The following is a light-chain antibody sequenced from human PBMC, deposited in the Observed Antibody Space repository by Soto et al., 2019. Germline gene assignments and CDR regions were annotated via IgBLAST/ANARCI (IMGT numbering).Light chain of an antibody. J-gene: IGKJ1*01. CDR3: QHYNSYSEA. V-gene: IGKV1-5*03. CDR2: KAS. Sequence: DIQMTQSPSTLSGSVGDRVTITCRASQTISSWLAWYQQKPGKAPKLLIYKASTLKSGVPSRFSGSGSGTEFTLTISGLQPDDFATYYCQHYNSYSEAFGQGTKVGLK. CDR1: QTISSW.